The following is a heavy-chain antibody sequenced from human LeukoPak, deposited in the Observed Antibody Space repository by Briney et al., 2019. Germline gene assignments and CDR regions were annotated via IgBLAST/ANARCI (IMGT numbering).Heavy chain of an antibody. CDR3: ARVGGSYSTFYYYYGMDV. CDR1: GGSFSGYY. V-gene: IGHV4-34*01. Sequence: SETLSLTCAVYGGSFSGYYWSWIRQPPGKGLEWIGEINHSGSTNYNPSLKSRVTISVDTSKNQFSLKLSSVTAADTAVYYCARVGGSYSTFYYYYGMDVWGQGTTVTVSS. CDR2: INHSGST. J-gene: IGHJ6*02. D-gene: IGHD1-26*01.